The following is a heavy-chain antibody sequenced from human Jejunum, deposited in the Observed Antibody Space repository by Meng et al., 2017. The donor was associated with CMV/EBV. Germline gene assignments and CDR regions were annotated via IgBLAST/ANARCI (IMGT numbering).Heavy chain of an antibody. CDR2: IYFPGST. Sequence: LAGTVDGGSIGSHYWGWIRQPPGKGREWIGYIYFPGSTNYNPSLRSRVTISVDTSRKQFSLKLSSVTAADTAVYYCARVRGGFDPWGQGTLVTVSS. CDR1: GGSIGSHY. V-gene: IGHV4-59*11. CDR3: ARVRGGFDP. J-gene: IGHJ5*02.